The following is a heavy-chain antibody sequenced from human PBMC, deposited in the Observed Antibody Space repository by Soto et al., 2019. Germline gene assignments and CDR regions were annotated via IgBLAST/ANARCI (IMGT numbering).Heavy chain of an antibody. D-gene: IGHD3-3*01. CDR1: GFRFSTYS. V-gene: IGHV3-21*04. CDR3: AKDLSVGYDFWSGYGFDY. Sequence: GGSLRLSCAASGFRFSTYSMNWVRQAPGKGLEWVASISTTNSYIYYADSVRGRFTISRDNAKNSLFLQMNSLRAEDTAVYYCAKDLSVGYDFWSGYGFDYWGQGTLVTVSS. J-gene: IGHJ4*02. CDR2: ISTTNSYI.